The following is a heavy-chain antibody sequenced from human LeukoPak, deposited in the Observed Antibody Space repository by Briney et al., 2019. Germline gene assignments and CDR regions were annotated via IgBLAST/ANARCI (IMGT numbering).Heavy chain of an antibody. J-gene: IGHJ4*02. CDR3: AKDVAGATYYFDY. D-gene: IGHD1-26*01. CDR1: GFTFSSYA. Sequence: GGSLRLSCAASGFTFSSYAMSLVRQAPGKGLEWVSAISGSGGSTYYADSVKGRFTISRDNSKNTLYLQMNSLRAEDTAVYYCAKDVAGATYYFDYWGQGTLVTVSS. CDR2: ISGSGGST. V-gene: IGHV3-23*01.